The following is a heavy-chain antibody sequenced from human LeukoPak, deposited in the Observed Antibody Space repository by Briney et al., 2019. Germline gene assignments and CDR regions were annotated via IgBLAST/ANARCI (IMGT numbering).Heavy chain of an antibody. CDR1: GGSISSGSYY. CDR2: IYTSGST. V-gene: IGHV4-61*02. J-gene: IGHJ3*02. CDR3: ARTYYYDSSGYYHDAFDI. D-gene: IGHD3-22*01. Sequence: SQTLSLTCTVSGGSISSGSYYWSWIRQPAGKGLEWIGRIYTSGSTNYNPSLKSRVTISVDTSKNQFSLKLSSVTAADTAVYYCARTYYYDSSGYYHDAFDIWGQGTMVTVSS.